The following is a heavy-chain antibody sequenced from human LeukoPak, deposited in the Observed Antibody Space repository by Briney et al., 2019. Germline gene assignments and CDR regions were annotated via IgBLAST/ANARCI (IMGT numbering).Heavy chain of an antibody. CDR1: GGTFSSYA. V-gene: IGHV1-69*13. D-gene: IGHD1-26*01. Sequence: SVKVSCKASGGTFSSYAISWVRQAPGQGLELMGGIIPIFGTANYAQKFQGRVTITADESTSTAYMELSSMRSGDTAVYYCSRDNKWELFALDYWGQGTLVTVSS. CDR3: SRDNKWELFALDY. CDR2: IIPIFGTA. J-gene: IGHJ4*02.